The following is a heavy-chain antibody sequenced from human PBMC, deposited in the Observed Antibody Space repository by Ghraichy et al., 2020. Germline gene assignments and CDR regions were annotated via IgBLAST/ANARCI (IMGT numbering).Heavy chain of an antibody. CDR1: GGSISSYY. J-gene: IGHJ4*02. Sequence: SETLSLTCTVSGGSISSYYWSWIRQPPGKGLEWIGYIYYSGSTNYNPSLKSRVTISVDTSKNQFSLKLSSVTAAATAVYYCARVRLDLVPDYWGQGTLVTVSS. V-gene: IGHV4-59*01. CDR2: IYYSGST. CDR3: ARVRLDLVPDY. D-gene: IGHD2-8*02.